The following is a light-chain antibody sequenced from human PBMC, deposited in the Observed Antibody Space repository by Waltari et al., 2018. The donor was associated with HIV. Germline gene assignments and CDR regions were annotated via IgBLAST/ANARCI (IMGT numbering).Light chain of an antibody. Sequence: QAVLTQPSSLSASPGASASLTCTLRSGVNVGAYRIYWYQQKPGSPPQYLLSYKSDSDNQRGSGVPSRFSGSKDASANAGILLISGLQSEDEADYYCMIWHASTCVSGTGTRVTVL. J-gene: IGLJ1*01. CDR3: MIWHASTCV. V-gene: IGLV5-45*03. CDR1: SGVNVGAYR. CDR2: YKSDSDN.